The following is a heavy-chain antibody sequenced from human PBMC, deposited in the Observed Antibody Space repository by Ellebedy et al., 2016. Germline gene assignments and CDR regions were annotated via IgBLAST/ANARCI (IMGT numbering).Heavy chain of an antibody. V-gene: IGHV3-23*01. Sequence: GGSLRLSCAASRFTFSSYAMSWVRQAPGKGLEWVSAISGSGGSTNYADSVKGRFTISRDNSKNTLYLQMNSLRAEDTAVYYCAKDLTDSSLFDYWGQGTQVTVSS. J-gene: IGHJ4*02. CDR3: AKDLTDSSLFDY. D-gene: IGHD2-15*01. CDR1: RFTFSSYA. CDR2: ISGSGGST.